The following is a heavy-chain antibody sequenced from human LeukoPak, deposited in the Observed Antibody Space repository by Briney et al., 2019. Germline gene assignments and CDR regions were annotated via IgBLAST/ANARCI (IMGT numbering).Heavy chain of an antibody. Sequence: PSQTLSLTCTVSAGSVSSGSDYWSWIRQPPGKGLEWIGFIHYSGSTTYSPSLKSRVSISVDTSKNQFSLKLSSVTAADTAIYYCARVLTIFGVVTPYFDYWGQGTLVTVSS. J-gene: IGHJ4*02. CDR2: IHYSGST. V-gene: IGHV4-61*01. CDR1: AGSVSSGSDY. D-gene: IGHD3-3*01. CDR3: ARVLTIFGVVTPYFDY.